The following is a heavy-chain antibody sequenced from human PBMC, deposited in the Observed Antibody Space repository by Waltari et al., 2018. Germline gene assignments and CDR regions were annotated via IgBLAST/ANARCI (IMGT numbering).Heavy chain of an antibody. CDR1: GFTVSSNY. J-gene: IGHJ4*02. Sequence: EVQLVESGGGLIQPGGSLRLSCAASGFTVSSNYMSWVRQAPGKGLEWVSVIYSGGSTYYADSVKGRFTISRDNSKNTLYLQMNSLRAEDTAVYDCARVERGYGYYVLDCWGQGTLVTVSS. CDR2: IYSGGST. D-gene: IGHD4-17*01. CDR3: ARVERGYGYYVLDC. V-gene: IGHV3-53*01.